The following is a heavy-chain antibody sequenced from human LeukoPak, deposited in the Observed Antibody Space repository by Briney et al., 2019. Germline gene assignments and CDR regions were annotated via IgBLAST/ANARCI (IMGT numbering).Heavy chain of an antibody. D-gene: IGHD3-10*01. CDR2: IYYSGST. Sequence: SETLSLTCTVSGGSISSYYWSWIRQPPGKGLEWIGYIYYSGSTNYNPSLKSRVTISVDTSKNQFSLKLCSVTAADTAVYYCARSYGSGSYFDYWGQGTLVTVSS. CDR3: ARSYGSGSYFDY. V-gene: IGHV4-59*08. J-gene: IGHJ4*02. CDR1: GGSISSYY.